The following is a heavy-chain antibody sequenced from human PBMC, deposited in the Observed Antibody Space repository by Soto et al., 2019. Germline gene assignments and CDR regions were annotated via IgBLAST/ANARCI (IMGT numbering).Heavy chain of an antibody. D-gene: IGHD3-22*01. CDR1: GGTFSTYT. Sequence: QVQLVQSGAEVKKPGSSVKVSCKASGGTFSTYTITWVRQAPGQGLEWMGGIIPIFGTANYPQKFQGRVTITADESTSTAYMEMSSLSSEDTAVYYCARSQDSSGYWNNCFDPWGQGTLVTVSS. CDR3: ARSQDSSGYWNNCFDP. J-gene: IGHJ5*02. CDR2: IIPIFGTA. V-gene: IGHV1-69*01.